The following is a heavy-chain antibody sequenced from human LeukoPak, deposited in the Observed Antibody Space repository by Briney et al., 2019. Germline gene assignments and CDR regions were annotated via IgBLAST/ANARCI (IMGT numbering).Heavy chain of an antibody. CDR1: GGTFSSYA. CDR2: IIPILGIA. J-gene: IGHJ4*02. Sequence: ASVKVSCKASGGTFSSYAISWVRQAPGQGLEWMGRIIPILGIANYAQKFQGRVTITADKSTSTAYMELSSLRSEDTAVYYCARGYYYDSSGYSTSYDYWGQGTLVTVSS. D-gene: IGHD3-22*01. V-gene: IGHV1-69*04. CDR3: ARGYYYDSSGYSTSYDY.